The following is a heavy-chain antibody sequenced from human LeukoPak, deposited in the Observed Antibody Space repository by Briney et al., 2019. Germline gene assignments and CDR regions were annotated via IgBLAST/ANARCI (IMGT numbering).Heavy chain of an antibody. D-gene: IGHD5-24*01. V-gene: IGHV3-23*01. CDR2: ISGSGGST. J-gene: IGHJ6*03. CDR1: GFTVSTNY. Sequence: GGSLRLSCAASGFTVSTNYMSWVRQAPGKGLEWVSAISGSGGSTYYADSVKGRFTISRDNSKNTLYLQMNSLRAEDTAVYYCAKGDGYNAGYYYYYYYMDVWGKGTTVTVSS. CDR3: AKGDGYNAGYYYYYYYMDV.